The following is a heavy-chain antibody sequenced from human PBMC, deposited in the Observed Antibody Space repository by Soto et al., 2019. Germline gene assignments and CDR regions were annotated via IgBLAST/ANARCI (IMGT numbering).Heavy chain of an antibody. J-gene: IGHJ5*02. CDR2: IIPIYGTA. D-gene: IGHD1-1*01. CDR1: GGTFSSYA. Sequence: SVNVSCKASGGTFSSYAISWVRQAPGQGLEWMGGIIPIYGTANYAQKFQGRVTITADEPTTTAYMELSSLRSEDTAIYYCARDQSWHDLLWYFDPWGQGTLVTVS. V-gene: IGHV1-69*13. CDR3: ARDQSWHDLLWYFDP.